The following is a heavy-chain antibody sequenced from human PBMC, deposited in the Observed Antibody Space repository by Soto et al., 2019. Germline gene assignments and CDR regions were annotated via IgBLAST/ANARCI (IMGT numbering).Heavy chain of an antibody. CDR3: AREGYSYGYYYYYGMDV. J-gene: IGHJ6*02. D-gene: IGHD5-18*01. V-gene: IGHV3-30-3*01. CDR2: ISYDGSNK. Sequence: PGGSRRLSCAASGFTFSSYAMHWVRQAPGKGLEWVAVISYDGSNKYYADSVKGRFTISRDNSKNTLYLQMNSLRAEDTAVYYCAREGYSYGYYYYYGMDVWGQGTTVTVSS. CDR1: GFTFSSYA.